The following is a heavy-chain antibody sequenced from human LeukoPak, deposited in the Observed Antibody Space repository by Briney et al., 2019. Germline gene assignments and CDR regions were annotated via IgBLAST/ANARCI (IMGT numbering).Heavy chain of an antibody. V-gene: IGHV4-59*01. CDR3: ARVGGYSWAYFDY. CDR2: IYYSGTT. J-gene: IGHJ4*02. CDR1: GGSISSYY. D-gene: IGHD4-23*01. Sequence: PSETLSLTCTVSGGSISSYYWNWIRQPPGKGLEWIGYIYYSGTTNYNPSLKSRVSMSVDTSKNQFSLKLSSVTAADTAVYYCARVGGYSWAYFDYWGQGTLVTVSS.